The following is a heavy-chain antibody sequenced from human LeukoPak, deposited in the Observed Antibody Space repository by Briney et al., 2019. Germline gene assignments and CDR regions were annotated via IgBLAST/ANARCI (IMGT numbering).Heavy chain of an antibody. V-gene: IGHV3-21*01. D-gene: IGHD6-13*01. CDR1: GFTFSSYS. J-gene: IGHJ4*02. Sequence: PGGSLRLSCAASGFTFSSYSMNWVRQAPGKGLEWVSSISSSSSYIYYADSVKGRFTISRDNAKNSLYLQMNSLRAEDTAVSYCARAGVAAAAPDYWGQGTLVTVSS. CDR3: ARAGVAAAAPDY. CDR2: ISSSSSYI.